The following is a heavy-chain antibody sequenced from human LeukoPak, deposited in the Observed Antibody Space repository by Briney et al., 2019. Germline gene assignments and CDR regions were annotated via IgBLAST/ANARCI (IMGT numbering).Heavy chain of an antibody. CDR3: ARRTGSGSYYYAYYYYMDV. CDR1: GGSISTSSYY. V-gene: IGHV4-39*07. Sequence: PSETLSLTCTVSGGSISTSSYYWGWVRQPPGKGLEWIGNIFYSGSTYYSPSLKSRVTISLDTSRNQFSLKLSSVTAADTAVYYCARRTGSGSYYYAYYYYMDVWGKGTTVTISS. D-gene: IGHD3-10*01. J-gene: IGHJ6*03. CDR2: IFYSGST.